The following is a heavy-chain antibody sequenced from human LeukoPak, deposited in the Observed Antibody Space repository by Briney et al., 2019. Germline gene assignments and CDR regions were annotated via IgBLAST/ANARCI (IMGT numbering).Heavy chain of an antibody. CDR3: ARDRYDSSAFDI. J-gene: IGHJ3*02. D-gene: IGHD3-22*01. CDR2: IYYSGST. CDR1: GGSINSRDYY. Sequence: SETLSLTCTVSGGSINSRDYYWGWLRQPPGKGLEWIGSIYYSGSTYYNPSLKSRVTISVDTSKNQFSLKLSSVTAADTAVYYCARDRYDSSAFDIWGQGTMVTVSS. V-gene: IGHV4-39*07.